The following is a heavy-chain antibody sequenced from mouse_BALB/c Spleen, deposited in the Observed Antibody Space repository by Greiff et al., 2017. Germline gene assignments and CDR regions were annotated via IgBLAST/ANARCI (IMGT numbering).Heavy chain of an antibody. CDR2: ISSGGST. D-gene: IGHD3-1*01. J-gene: IGHJ3*01. CDR3: ARGAARAPFAY. CDR1: GFTFSSYA. Sequence: EVQVVESGGGLVKPGGSLKLSCAASGFTFSSYAMSWVRQTPEKRLEWVASISSGGSTYYPDSVKGRFTISRDNARNILYLQMSSLRSEDTAMYYCARGAARAPFAYWGQGTLVTVSA. V-gene: IGHV5-6-5*01.